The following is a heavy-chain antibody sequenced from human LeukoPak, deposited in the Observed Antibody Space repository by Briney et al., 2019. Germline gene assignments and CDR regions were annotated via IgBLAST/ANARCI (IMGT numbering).Heavy chain of an antibody. J-gene: IGHJ5*02. CDR1: GYSITSYW. Sequence: GESLKISCKGSGYSITSYWIGWVRQMPGKGLEWMGIIYPGDSDTRYSPSFQGQVTISADKSISTAYLQWSSLKASDTAMYYCARLVRSRFGDSQPHNWFDPWGQGTLVTVSS. CDR2: IYPGDSDT. D-gene: IGHD3-10*01. CDR3: ARLVRSRFGDSQPHNWFDP. V-gene: IGHV5-51*01.